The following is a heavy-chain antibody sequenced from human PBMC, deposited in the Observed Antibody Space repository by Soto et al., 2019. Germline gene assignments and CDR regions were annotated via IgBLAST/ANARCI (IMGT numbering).Heavy chain of an antibody. CDR3: SRVDPGETSPFDH. V-gene: IGHV1-46*03. CDR1: GYIFPSYY. CDR2: INPFDGSR. J-gene: IGHJ4*01. Sequence: ASVKVSCEASGYIFPSYYIHWVRQAPGQGLEWMGWINPFDGSRMFAQSFQGRVTMTRDTSTSTVYMEVSSLRSEDTAVYYCSRVDPGETSPFDHWG. D-gene: IGHD3-10*01.